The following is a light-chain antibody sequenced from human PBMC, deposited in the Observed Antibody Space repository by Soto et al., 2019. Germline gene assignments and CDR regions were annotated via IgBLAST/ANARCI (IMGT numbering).Light chain of an antibody. CDR1: QGLSSW. J-gene: IGKJ5*01. V-gene: IGKV1D-12*01. CDR3: QQSTCFPIT. Sequence: DIQMTQSPSSVSASVGDRVTITCRASQGLSSWLAWYQQKPGKAPKLLIYTGSSLQSGVSSRFSASGGGTDFTPTISTLQPEDSATYFCQQSTCFPITFGKGTRLELK. CDR2: TGS.